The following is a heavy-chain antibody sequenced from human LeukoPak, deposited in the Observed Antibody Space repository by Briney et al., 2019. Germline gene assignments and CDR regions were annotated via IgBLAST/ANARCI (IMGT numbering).Heavy chain of an antibody. V-gene: IGHV4-34*01. J-gene: IGHJ4*02. D-gene: IGHD2-2*01. CDR3: ARAPANGPAARIFDD. CDR2: INHSGST. Sequence: SETLSLTCAVYGGSFSGYYWSWIRQPPGKGLEWIGEINHSGSTNYNPSLTSRVTISVDTSKNQFSLKLSSVTAADTAVYYCARAPANGPAARIFDDWGQGTLVTVSS. CDR1: GGSFSGYY.